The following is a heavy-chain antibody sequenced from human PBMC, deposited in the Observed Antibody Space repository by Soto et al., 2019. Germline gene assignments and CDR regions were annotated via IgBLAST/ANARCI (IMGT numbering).Heavy chain of an antibody. CDR2: ISYDGSNK. D-gene: IGHD3-22*01. CDR1: EFTFISYA. Sequence: GGSLSLSYTASEFTFISYAIHLVRQAPGKGLEWVAVISYDGSNKYYADSVKGRFTISRDNSKNTLYLQMNSLRAEDTAVYYCARDGMYYYDSSGYFDYWGQGTLVTVSS. V-gene: IGHV3-30-3*01. J-gene: IGHJ4*02. CDR3: ARDGMYYYDSSGYFDY.